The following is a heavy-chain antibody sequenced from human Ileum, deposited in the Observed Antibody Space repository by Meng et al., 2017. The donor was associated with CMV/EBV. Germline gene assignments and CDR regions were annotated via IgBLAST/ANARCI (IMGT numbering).Heavy chain of an antibody. CDR2: INGDGTSS. CDR3: VTNVYCSGGGYRNY. J-gene: IGHJ4*02. CDR1: GFTFSGDW. V-gene: IGHV3-74*01. D-gene: IGHD2-15*01. Sequence: GGSLRLSCAASGFTFSGDWMHWVRQAPGKGLMLVTRINGDGTSSGYADPVKSRFTISRDNANDMLYLQLDSLRAEDTAVYYCVTNVYCSGGGYRNYWGQGTLVTVSS.